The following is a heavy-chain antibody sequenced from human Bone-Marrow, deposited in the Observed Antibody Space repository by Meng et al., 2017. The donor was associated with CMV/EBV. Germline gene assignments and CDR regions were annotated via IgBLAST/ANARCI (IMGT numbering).Heavy chain of an antibody. CDR1: GFTLSNAW. CDR3: TTDLRNTILGVVIIGSGWFDP. D-gene: IGHD3-3*01. J-gene: IGHJ5*02. V-gene: IGHV3-15*01. CDR2: IKSKTDGGTT. Sequence: GESLKISRAASGFTLSNAWMSWVRQAPGKGLEWVGRIKSKTDGGTTDYAAPVKGRFTISRDDSKNTLYLQMNSLKTEDTAVYYCTTDLRNTILGVVIIGSGWFDPWGQGTLVTFSS.